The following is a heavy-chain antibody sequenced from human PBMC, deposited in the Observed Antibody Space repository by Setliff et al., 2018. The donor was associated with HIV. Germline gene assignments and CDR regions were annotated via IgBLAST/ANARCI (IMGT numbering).Heavy chain of an antibody. CDR2: INRSGGTT. J-gene: IGHJ6*02. CDR1: GYTFTDYG. V-gene: IGHV1-18*01. Sequence: ASVKVSCKASGYTFTDYGISWVRQAPGQGLEWMGWINRSGGTTNYAQDFQGRVTFTSDTSATTAYMELSSLRSEDTAVYYCARSRSMDVWGQGTSVTVSS. CDR3: ARSRSMDV.